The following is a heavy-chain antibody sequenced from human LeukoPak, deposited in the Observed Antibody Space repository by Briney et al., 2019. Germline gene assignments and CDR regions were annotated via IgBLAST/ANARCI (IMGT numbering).Heavy chain of an antibody. D-gene: IGHD6-13*01. CDR2: IYHSGSP. CDR1: GGSISSSY. CDR3: ARDGIPAARKGYYYYYGMDV. J-gene: IGHJ6*02. Sequence: SETLSLTCTVSGGSISSSYWSWIRQPPGKGLEWIGYIYHSGSPNYNSSLESRVTISADTSKNQFSLKVSSVTAADTAVYYCARDGIPAARKGYYYYYGMDVWGQGTTVTVSS. V-gene: IGHV4-59*12.